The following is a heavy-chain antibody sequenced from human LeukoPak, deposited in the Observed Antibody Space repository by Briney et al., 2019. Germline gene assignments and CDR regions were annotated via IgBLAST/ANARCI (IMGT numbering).Heavy chain of an antibody. CDR2: ISPYNGNT. CDR1: GYTFTSYG. V-gene: IGHV1-18*01. CDR3: ARHFYGSGTYYHFDY. D-gene: IGHD3-10*01. Sequence: ASVKVSRKASGYTFTSYGISWVRQAPGQGPEWMGWISPYNGNTNYAQKFQGRATMTTDTSTSTAYMELRSLRSDDTAVYYCARHFYGSGTYYHFDYWGQGTLVTVSS. J-gene: IGHJ4*02.